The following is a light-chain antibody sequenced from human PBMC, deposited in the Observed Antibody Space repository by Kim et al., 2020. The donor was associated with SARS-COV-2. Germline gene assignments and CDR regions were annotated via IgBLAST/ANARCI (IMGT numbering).Light chain of an antibody. CDR3: AAWDDSLNGVI. CDR1: SSNIRSNT. Sequence: GQRVTISCSGSSSNIRSNTVDWYQQLPGTAPKLLIYSTNQRPSGVPDRFSGSRSDTSASLAISGLQSEDEADYYCAAWDDSLNGVIFGGGTQLTVL. V-gene: IGLV1-44*01. CDR2: STN. J-gene: IGLJ2*01.